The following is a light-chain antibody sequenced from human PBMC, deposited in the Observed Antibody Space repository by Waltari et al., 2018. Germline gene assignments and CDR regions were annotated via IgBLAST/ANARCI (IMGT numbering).Light chain of an antibody. Sequence: QMTQSPSSLSASVGDRVTITCQASESVSTYLNWYQHRPGKAPKFLIYAASNLQSGVPSRFSGSGSETDFTLTITSLQPEDFASYYCQQTYITPYTFGPGTKLEI. CDR3: QQTYITPYT. J-gene: IGKJ2*01. CDR2: AAS. CDR1: ESVSTY. V-gene: IGKV1-39*01.